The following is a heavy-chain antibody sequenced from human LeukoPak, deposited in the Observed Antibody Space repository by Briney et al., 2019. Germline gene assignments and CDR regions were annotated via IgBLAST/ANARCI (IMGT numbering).Heavy chain of an antibody. CDR1: GFTFSSYW. D-gene: IGHD4-17*01. CDR2: IKQDGSEK. CDR3: AKFENYGDYPSFDY. Sequence: HTGGSLRLSCAASGFTFSSYWMSWVRQAPGKGLEWVANIKQDGSEKYYVDSVKGRFTISRDNSKNTLYLQMNSLRVEDTAVYYCAKFENYGDYPSFDYWGQGALVTVSS. J-gene: IGHJ4*02. V-gene: IGHV3-7*03.